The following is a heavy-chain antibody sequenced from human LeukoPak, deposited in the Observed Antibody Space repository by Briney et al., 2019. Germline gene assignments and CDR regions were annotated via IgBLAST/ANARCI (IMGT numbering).Heavy chain of an antibody. D-gene: IGHD6-19*01. CDR1: GFTVSGNY. J-gene: IGHJ4*02. Sequence: PGGSLRLSCAVSGFTVSGNYMSWIRQAPGKGLEWVSLIYSDDTTLYADSVKGRFTISRDISKNTLYLQMSSLRAEDTAVYYCARDNSSGWTFDYWGQGTLVTVSS. CDR3: ARDNSSGWTFDY. CDR2: IYSDDTT. V-gene: IGHV3-53*01.